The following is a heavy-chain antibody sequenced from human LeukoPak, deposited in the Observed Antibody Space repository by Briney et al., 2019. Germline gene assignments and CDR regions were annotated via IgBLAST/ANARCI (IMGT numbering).Heavy chain of an antibody. CDR2: ISAYNGNT. V-gene: IGHV1-18*01. J-gene: IGHJ4*02. CDR1: GYTFTSYG. Sequence: ASVKVSCKASGYTFTSYGISWVRQAPGQGLEWMGWISAYNGNTNYAQKLQGRVTMTTDTSTSTAYMELSRLRSDDTAVYYCARDQGDDYYDSSGYYWWGQGTLVTVSS. D-gene: IGHD3-22*01. CDR3: ARDQGDDYYDSSGYYW.